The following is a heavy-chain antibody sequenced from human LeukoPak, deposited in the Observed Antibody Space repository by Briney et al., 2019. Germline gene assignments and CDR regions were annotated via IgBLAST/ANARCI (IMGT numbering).Heavy chain of an antibody. D-gene: IGHD4-23*01. CDR1: GFTFSSYC. V-gene: IGHV3-21*01. J-gene: IGHJ3*02. CDR2: ISSSSNYI. Sequence: GGSLRLSCAASGFTFSSYCMNWVRQAPGKGLEWVSSISSSSNYIYYADSVKGRFTISRDNAKNSLYMQMESLRDEDTAIYYCARDTLEYSNSPDALDIWGQGTMVTVSS. CDR3: ARDTLEYSNSPDALDI.